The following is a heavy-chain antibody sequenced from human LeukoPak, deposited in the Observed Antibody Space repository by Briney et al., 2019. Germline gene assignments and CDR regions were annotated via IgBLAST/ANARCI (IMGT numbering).Heavy chain of an antibody. CDR1: GGSVSRGGYF. CDR2: IYYSGST. V-gene: IGHV4-31*03. CDR3: ANADYHGSTVRGRYCDC. Sequence: SETLSLTCTVSGGSVSRGGYFWSWIRQHPGKGLEWIGNIYYSGSTYYNPSLKSRATISVDTSKNQFSLKVNSVTAADTAVYYWANADYHGSTVRGRYCDCWGQGTLVTVSS. J-gene: IGHJ4*02. D-gene: IGHD3-10*02.